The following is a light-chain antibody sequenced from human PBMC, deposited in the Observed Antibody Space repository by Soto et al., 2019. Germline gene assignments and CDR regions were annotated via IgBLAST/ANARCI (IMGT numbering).Light chain of an antibody. CDR1: QSVSGW. J-gene: IGKJ5*01. Sequence: DIQMTQSPSTLSASVGDRVTITFRASQSVSGWLAWYQQKPGKAPKLLIYAASTLETGVPSRFSGSGSGTEFTLTISSLQPDDFATYYCQQYNSYSIIFGQGTRLEIK. V-gene: IGKV1-5*01. CDR2: AAS. CDR3: QQYNSYSII.